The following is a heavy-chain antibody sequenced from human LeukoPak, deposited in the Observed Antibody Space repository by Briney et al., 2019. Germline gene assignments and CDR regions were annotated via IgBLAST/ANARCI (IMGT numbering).Heavy chain of an antibody. J-gene: IGHJ4*02. D-gene: IGHD4-17*01. CDR3: ARAGAAVTMFFDF. Sequence: ASVKVSCKASGYTFSDYGITWMRQAPGQGVEWMGWIGAYNDNTNYAQKFQGRVTLTTDTSTSTAYMELRSLTSDDTALYYCARAGAAVTMFFDFWGQGTLVTVSS. CDR1: GYTFSDYG. V-gene: IGHV1-18*01. CDR2: IGAYNDNT.